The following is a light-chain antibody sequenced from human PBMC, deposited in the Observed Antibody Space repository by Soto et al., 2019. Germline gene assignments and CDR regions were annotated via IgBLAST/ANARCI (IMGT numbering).Light chain of an antibody. CDR2: DTF. CDR3: QQRAGWPRT. CDR1: QSVSNY. Sequence: EIVLTQSPATLSLSPGERATLSCRASQSVSNYLTWYQQKPGQAPRLLVYDTFNSANGIPARFSGSGSDTDFTLTISSLEPEDFAVYYCQQRAGWPRTFGQGTKVEIK. V-gene: IGKV3-11*01. J-gene: IGKJ1*01.